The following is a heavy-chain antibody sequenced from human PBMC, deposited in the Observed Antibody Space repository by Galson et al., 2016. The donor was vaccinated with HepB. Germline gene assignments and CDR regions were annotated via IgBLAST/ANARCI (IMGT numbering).Heavy chain of an antibody. CDR2: IYPGDSNI. D-gene: IGHD5-24*01. Sequence: QSGAEVKKPGESLTISRKGSGFSFTSYWIGWVRQMPGKGLEWMAIIYPGDSNIKYSPSFQGQVTISVDKSISSAYLQWISLKASDSAMYYCARRGAYNFGWYFDLWGRGTLVTVSS. V-gene: IGHV5-51*01. CDR1: GFSFTSYW. J-gene: IGHJ2*01. CDR3: ARRGAYNFGWYFDL.